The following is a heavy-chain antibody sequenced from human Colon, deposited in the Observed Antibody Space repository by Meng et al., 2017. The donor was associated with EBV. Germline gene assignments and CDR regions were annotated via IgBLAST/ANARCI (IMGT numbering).Heavy chain of an antibody. CDR2: IYHSGST. J-gene: IGHJ4*02. CDR1: GGSLSGAY. Sequence: QLKHAAAGLCHPSVTLSHTCAANGGSLSGAYWNWIRQPPGKGLEWIGEIYHSGSTNYNPSLKSRVTISVDKSKNQFSLKLTSVTAADTAVYYCARGGYYSFDYWGQRTLVTVSS. CDR3: ARGGYYSFDY. V-gene: IGHV4-34*01. D-gene: IGHD5-18*01.